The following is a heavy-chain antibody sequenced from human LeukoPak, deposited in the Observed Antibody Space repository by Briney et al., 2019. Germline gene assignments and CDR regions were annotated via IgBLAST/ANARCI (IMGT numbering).Heavy chain of an antibody. CDR1: GFTFSNYA. Sequence: GGSLRLSCAASGFTFSNYAMSWVRQTPGKGLEWVSGISGNVDSTFYADSVKGRFTISRDNSKNTLYLQMNSLRAEDTAVYYCARCFDIWGQGTMVTVSS. J-gene: IGHJ3*02. V-gene: IGHV3-23*01. CDR2: ISGNVDST. CDR3: ARCFDI.